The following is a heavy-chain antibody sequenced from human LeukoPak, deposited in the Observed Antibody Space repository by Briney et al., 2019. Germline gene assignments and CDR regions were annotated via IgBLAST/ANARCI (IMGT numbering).Heavy chain of an antibody. V-gene: IGHV1-46*01. CDR2: INPSGGST. CDR3: ARAPRWLQSLGMDV. CDR1: GYTFTSYY. Sequence: GASVKVSCKASGYTFTSYYMHWVRQAPGQGLEWMGIINPSGGSTSYAQKFQGWVTMTRDTSISTAYMELSRLRSDDTAVYYCARAPRWLQSLGMDVWGQGTTVTVSS. J-gene: IGHJ6*02. D-gene: IGHD5-24*01.